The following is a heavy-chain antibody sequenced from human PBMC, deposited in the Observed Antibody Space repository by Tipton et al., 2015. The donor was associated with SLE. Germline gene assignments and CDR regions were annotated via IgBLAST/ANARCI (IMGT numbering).Heavy chain of an antibody. D-gene: IGHD4-23*01. Sequence: TLSLTCTVSGGSINRSTYYGGWIRQPPGKGLEWIGYVFYSGSTNYNPSLKSRVTISVDTSQNQFSLKLNSVTAADTAVYYFARQGRRVTDYWGQGTLVTVSS. CDR2: VFYSGST. CDR1: GGSINRSTYY. V-gene: IGHV4-39*01. J-gene: IGHJ4*02. CDR3: ARQGRRVTDY.